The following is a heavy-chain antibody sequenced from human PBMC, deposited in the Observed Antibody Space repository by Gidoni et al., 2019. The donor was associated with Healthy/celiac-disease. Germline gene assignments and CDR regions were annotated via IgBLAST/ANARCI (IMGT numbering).Heavy chain of an antibody. CDR1: GGSFSGYY. CDR2: LKHSGST. CDR3: ARGGVSYYRYCSGGSCYANWFDP. J-gene: IGHJ5*02. Sequence: QVQLQQWGAGLLKPSETLSLTCAVYGGSFSGYYWSWIRQPPGKGLEWIGELKHSGSTNYNPALNSRVTISVDTSKNQFSLKLSSVTAADTAVYYCARGGVSYYRYCSGGSCYANWFDPWGQGTLVTVSS. D-gene: IGHD2-15*01. V-gene: IGHV4-34*01.